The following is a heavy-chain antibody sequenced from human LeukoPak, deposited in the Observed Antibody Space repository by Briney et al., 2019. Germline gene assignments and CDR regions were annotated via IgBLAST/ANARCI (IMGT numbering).Heavy chain of an antibody. CDR2: INEDGSEK. J-gene: IGHJ4*02. V-gene: IGHV3-7*04. D-gene: IGHD2-15*01. Sequence: PGGSLRLSCAASTLTFSSYWMSWVRQAPGKGLEWVAIINEDGSEKYYVDSVKGRFTISRDNAKNSLYLQMNSLRVEDTAVYYCARATRGSYCDLKENYWGQGTLVTVSS. CDR3: ARATRGSYCDLKENY. CDR1: TLTFSSYW.